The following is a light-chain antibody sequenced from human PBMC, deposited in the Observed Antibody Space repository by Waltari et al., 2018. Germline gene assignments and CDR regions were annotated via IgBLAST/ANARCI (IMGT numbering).Light chain of an antibody. CDR2: YNS. CDR3: QVWVSGQEV. CDR1: NIGTNS. Sequence: YVLTQAPSVSVAPGQTARVTCGGYNIGTNSVHWYQQKPGQAPALVLSYNSDRPSGIPERFSGSNSENTATLTISRVEAGDEADYYCQVWVSGQEVFGGWTKLTVL. J-gene: IGLJ3*02. V-gene: IGLV3-21*04.